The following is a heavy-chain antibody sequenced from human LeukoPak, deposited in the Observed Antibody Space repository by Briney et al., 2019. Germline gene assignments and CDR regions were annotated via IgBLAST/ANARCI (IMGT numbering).Heavy chain of an antibody. J-gene: IGHJ4*02. Sequence: GGSLRLSCAGSGFTLSSYAMSWVRQAPGKGLEWVSAISGSVISTYYADSVKGRFTISRDNSKNTLYLQMNSLRAGDTAVYYCAKSFHSTSLDYWGQGTLVTVSS. CDR2: ISGSVIST. CDR1: GFTLSSYA. D-gene: IGHD2-2*01. CDR3: AKSFHSTSLDY. V-gene: IGHV3-23*01.